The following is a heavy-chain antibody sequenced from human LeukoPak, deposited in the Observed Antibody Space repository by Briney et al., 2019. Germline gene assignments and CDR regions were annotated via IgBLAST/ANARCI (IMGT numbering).Heavy chain of an antibody. CDR3: ARDDLTNGYNGNF. V-gene: IGHV3-48*01. CDR1: GFTFSSSA. D-gene: IGHD5-24*01. Sequence: GGSLRLSCAASGFTFSSSAMSWVRQAPGKGLEWISYINEGSNNIFYADSVKGRFTISRDNAKNSLHLQMNSLRVDDTAVYYCARDDLTNGYNGNFWGQGTLVTVSS. CDR2: INEGSNNI. J-gene: IGHJ4*02.